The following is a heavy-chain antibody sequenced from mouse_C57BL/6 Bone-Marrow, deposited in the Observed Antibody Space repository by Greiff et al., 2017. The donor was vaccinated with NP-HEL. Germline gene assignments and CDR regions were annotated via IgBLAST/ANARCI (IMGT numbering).Heavy chain of an antibody. J-gene: IGHJ4*01. D-gene: IGHD2-1*01. Sequence: QVQLQQPGAELVKPGASVKMSCKASGYTFTSYWITWVKQRPGQGLEWIGDIYPGSGSTNYNEKFKSKATLTVDTSSSTAYMQLSSLTSADSAVYYCAREIYYGNYDYAMDYWGQGTSVTVSS. CDR1: GYTFTSYW. CDR2: IYPGSGST. CDR3: AREIYYGNYDYAMDY. V-gene: IGHV1-55*01.